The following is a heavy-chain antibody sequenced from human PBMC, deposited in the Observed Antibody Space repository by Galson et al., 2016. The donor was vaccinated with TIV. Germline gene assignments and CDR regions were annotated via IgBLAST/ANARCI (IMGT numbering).Heavy chain of an antibody. D-gene: IGHD1-26*01. CDR1: GYPLIGYF. J-gene: IGHJ4*02. CDR2: IDPNSGGT. V-gene: IGHV1-2*02. Sequence: SVKVSCKASGYPLIGYFMHWVRQAPGQGLEWMGWIDPNSGGTEYAQKFQGRITMTRDKSIGTAYMELNRLSSDDTALYFCARSERGSYTGFDYWGRGTLVTVSS. CDR3: ARSERGSYTGFDY.